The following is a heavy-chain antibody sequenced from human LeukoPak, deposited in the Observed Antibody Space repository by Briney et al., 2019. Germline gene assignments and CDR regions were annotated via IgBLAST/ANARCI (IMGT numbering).Heavy chain of an antibody. D-gene: IGHD6-13*01. CDR3: ARDRGSSRNYYFDY. V-gene: IGHV1-2*06. CDR2: INPNSGGT. CDR1: GHTFTGYY. Sequence: ASVKVSCKASGHTFTGYYMHWVRQAPGQGLEWMGRINPNSGGTNYAQKFQGRVTMTRDTSISTAYMELSRLRFDDTAVYYCARDRGSSRNYYFDYWGQGTLVTVSS. J-gene: IGHJ4*02.